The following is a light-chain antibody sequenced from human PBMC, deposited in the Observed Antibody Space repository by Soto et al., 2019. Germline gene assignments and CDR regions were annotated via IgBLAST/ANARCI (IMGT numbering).Light chain of an antibody. J-gene: IGKJ5*01. CDR1: QSVSSSY. CDR2: GAS. Sequence: EIVLTQSPGTLSLSPGERATLSCRASQSVSSSYLAWYQQKPGQAPRLLIYGASSRATGIPGRFSGSGSGTGFTLTISSLQSEDFAVYYCQQYNNWPITFGQGTRLEIK. CDR3: QQYNNWPIT. V-gene: IGKV3D-15*01.